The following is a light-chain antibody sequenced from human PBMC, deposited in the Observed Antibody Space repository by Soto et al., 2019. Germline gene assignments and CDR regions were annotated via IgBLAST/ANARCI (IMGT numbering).Light chain of an antibody. J-gene: IGKJ4*01. V-gene: IGKV3-15*01. Sequence: EVVMTQSPATLSVSPGERATLSCRASETVATNLAWYQQKPGQAPRLLISGASTRAAGISDRFRGSGSGTEFTLTISSLRSEDSAIYYCQQYYDWPLVTFGGGTRVEI. CDR2: GAS. CDR3: QQYYDWPLVT. CDR1: ETVATN.